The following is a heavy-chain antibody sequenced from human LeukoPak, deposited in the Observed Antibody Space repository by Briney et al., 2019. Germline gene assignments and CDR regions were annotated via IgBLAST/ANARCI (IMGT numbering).Heavy chain of an antibody. D-gene: IGHD3-3*01. CDR2: INPSGGST. CDR3: ARGYAFDFWSGYATGEMSFDY. V-gene: IGHV1-46*01. J-gene: IGHJ4*02. CDR1: GYTFTSYD. Sequence: ASVKLSCKASGYTFTSYDMHWVRQAPGQGLEWMGIINPSGGSTSYAQKFQGRVTMTRDTSTCTVYRELSSLRSEDTAVYYCARGYAFDFWSGYATGEMSFDYWGQGTLVTVSS.